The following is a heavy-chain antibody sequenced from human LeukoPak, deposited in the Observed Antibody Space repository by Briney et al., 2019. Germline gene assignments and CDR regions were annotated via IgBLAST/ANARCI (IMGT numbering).Heavy chain of an antibody. CDR3: ARDRKIPVTLYYYGMDV. D-gene: IGHD4-11*01. CDR1: GGSISSYY. CDR2: IYYSGST. V-gene: IGHV4-59*01. J-gene: IGHJ6*02. Sequence: SETLSLTCTVSGGSISSYYWSWIRQPPGKGLEWIGYIYYSGSTNYNPSLKSRVTISVDTSKNQFSLKLSSVTAADTVVYYCARDRKIPVTLYYYGMDVWGQGTTVTASS.